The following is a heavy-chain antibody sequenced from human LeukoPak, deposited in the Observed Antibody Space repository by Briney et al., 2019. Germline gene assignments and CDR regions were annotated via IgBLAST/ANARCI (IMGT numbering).Heavy chain of an antibody. D-gene: IGHD1-26*01. V-gene: IGHV3-23*01. J-gene: IGHJ4*02. CDR1: GFIFSSSA. CDR3: TKGGSYVPLDY. Sequence: GGSLRLSCAASGFIFSSSAMTWVRQAPGKGLEWVSAISGTGGSTVYADSVKGRLATSRDNSKNTLYLQMSSLRDEDTAIYYCTKGGSYVPLDYWGQGTLVTVSS. CDR2: ISGTGGST.